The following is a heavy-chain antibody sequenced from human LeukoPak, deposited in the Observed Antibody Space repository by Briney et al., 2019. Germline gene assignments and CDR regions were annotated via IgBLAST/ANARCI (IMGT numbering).Heavy chain of an antibody. Sequence: PSETLSLTRTVSGGAISGYYWSWIRQPPGKAQEWIAYIDYSGDTNSNPSLKSRVTISVDTSKNQFSLRLDSVTAADTAFYYCSRDAAGIRYFDPWGQGTLVTVSS. CDR3: SRDAAGIRYFDP. V-gene: IGHV4-59*12. J-gene: IGHJ5*02. CDR2: IDYSGDT. D-gene: IGHD3-9*01. CDR1: GGAISGYY.